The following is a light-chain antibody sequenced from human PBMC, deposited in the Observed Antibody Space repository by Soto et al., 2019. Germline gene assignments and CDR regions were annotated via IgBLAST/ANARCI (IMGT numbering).Light chain of an antibody. CDR2: NAS. J-gene: IGKJ1*01. CDR3: QQFYRYPWT. CDR1: QSVDNY. V-gene: IGKV1-5*03. Sequence: DIQMTQSPSTLSASVGDRVTITCRASQSVDNYLDWYQQKPGKAPNLLIYNASSLETGVPSRFSGSGSGTEFTLTISSLQPDDIATYYCQQFYRYPWTFGQGTKLEIK.